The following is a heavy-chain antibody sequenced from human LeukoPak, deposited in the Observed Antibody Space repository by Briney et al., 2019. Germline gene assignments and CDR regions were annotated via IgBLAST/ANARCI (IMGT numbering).Heavy chain of an antibody. V-gene: IGHV4-39*07. CDR2: IYYSGST. CDR3: ARCHATTSLLDY. Sequence: SETLSLTCTVSGGSISSSSYYWGWIRQPPGKGLEWIGSIYYSGSTYYNPSLKSRVTISVDTSKNQFSLKLSSVTAADTAVYYCARCHATTSLLDYWGQGTLVTVSS. J-gene: IGHJ4*02. D-gene: IGHD1-1*01. CDR1: GGSISSSSYY.